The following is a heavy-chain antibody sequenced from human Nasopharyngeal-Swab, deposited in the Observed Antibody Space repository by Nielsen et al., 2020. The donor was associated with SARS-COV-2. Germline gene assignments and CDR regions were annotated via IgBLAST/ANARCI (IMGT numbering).Heavy chain of an antibody. CDR2: ISSSSSTS. D-gene: IGHD1-26*01. Sequence: GDSLKISCAASEFTMSRNGMHWARQAPGKGLEWVAYISSSSSTSYYADSVKGRSTISRDNPKNSLYLQMNSLRDEDTALYYCARDVAIVGATLENWGQGTLVTVSS. CDR3: ARDVAIVGATLEN. CDR1: EFTMSRNG. V-gene: IGHV3-48*02. J-gene: IGHJ4*02.